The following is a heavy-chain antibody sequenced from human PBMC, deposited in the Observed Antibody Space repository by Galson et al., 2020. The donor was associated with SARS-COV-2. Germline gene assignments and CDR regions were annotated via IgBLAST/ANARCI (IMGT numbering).Heavy chain of an antibody. D-gene: IGHD3-9*01. CDR1: GFTFSSYR. CDR3: ASSLSAIYDILTGDSIPLPPQH. J-gene: IGHJ1*01. CDR2: ISSSSSTI. V-gene: IGHV3-21*01. Sequence: NSGGSLRLSCAASGFTFSSYRMHWVRQAPGKGLEWVSSISSSSSTIYYADSVKGRFTISRDNAKNSLYLQMNSLRAEDTAVYYCASSLSAIYDILTGDSIPLPPQHWGQGTLVTVSS.